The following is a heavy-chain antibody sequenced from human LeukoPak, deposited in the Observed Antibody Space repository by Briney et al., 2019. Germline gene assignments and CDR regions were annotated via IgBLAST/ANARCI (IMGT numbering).Heavy chain of an antibody. CDR2: IRYDGSNK. J-gene: IGHJ4*02. V-gene: IGHV3-30*02. CDR1: GFPFSSYG. Sequence: SGGPLELSFAASGFPFSSYGMHWVRQAPGKGLEGVAFIRYDGSNKYYADSVKGRFTISRDNSKNTLYLQMNSLRAEDTAVYYCAKAPYCSSTSCQNFDYWGQGTLVTVSS. CDR3: AKAPYCSSTSCQNFDY. D-gene: IGHD2-2*01.